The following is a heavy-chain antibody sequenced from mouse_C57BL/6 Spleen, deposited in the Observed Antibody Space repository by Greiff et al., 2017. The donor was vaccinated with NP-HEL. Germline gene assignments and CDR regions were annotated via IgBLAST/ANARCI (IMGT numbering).Heavy chain of an antibody. J-gene: IGHJ1*03. D-gene: IGHD2-3*01. CDR1: GYTFTSYW. CDR3: ASDGYSYWYFDV. Sequence: QVQLKQPGAELVKPGASVKMSCKASGYTFTSYWITWVKQRPGQGLEWIGDIYPGSGSTNYNEKFKSKATLTVDTSSSTAYMQLSSLTSEDSAVYYCASDGYSYWYFDVWGTGTTVTVSS. V-gene: IGHV1-55*01. CDR2: IYPGSGST.